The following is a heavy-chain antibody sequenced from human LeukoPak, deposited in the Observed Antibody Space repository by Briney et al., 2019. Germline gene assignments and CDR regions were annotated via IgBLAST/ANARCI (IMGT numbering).Heavy chain of an antibody. CDR3: ARVEYGDYARLYYYYYMDV. CDR2: IYYSGST. CDR1: GGSISSYY. V-gene: IGHV4-59*01. D-gene: IGHD4-17*01. J-gene: IGHJ6*03. Sequence: SETLSLTCTVSGGSISSYYWSWIRQPPGKGLEWIGYIYYSGSTNYNPSLKSRVTISVDTSKNQFSLKLSSVTAADTAVYYCARVEYGDYARLYYYYYMDVWGKGTTVTVSS.